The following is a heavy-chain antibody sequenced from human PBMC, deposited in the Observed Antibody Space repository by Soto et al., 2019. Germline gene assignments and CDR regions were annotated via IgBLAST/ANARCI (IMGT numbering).Heavy chain of an antibody. CDR2: ISAYNGNT. Sequence: ASVKVSCKTSGYTFTNYGISWVRQAPGQGLEWMGWISAYNGNTKYVEKFQGRVTMTTDTSTSTAYMELRSLRSDDTAVYYCARVYFDSSGYSSERDYWGQGTLVTVSS. J-gene: IGHJ4*02. V-gene: IGHV1-18*01. CDR1: GYTFTNYG. D-gene: IGHD3-22*01. CDR3: ARVYFDSSGYSSERDY.